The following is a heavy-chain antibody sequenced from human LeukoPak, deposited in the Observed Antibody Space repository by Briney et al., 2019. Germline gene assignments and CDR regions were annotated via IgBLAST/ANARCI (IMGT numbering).Heavy chain of an antibody. CDR1: GFTFSSYS. CDR3: ARIASAAAGRTLYYYFDY. V-gene: IGHV3-7*01. CDR2: IKQDGSEK. J-gene: IGHJ4*02. D-gene: IGHD6-13*01. Sequence: GGSLRLSCAASGFTFSSYSMNWVRQAPGKGLEWVANIKQDGSEKYYVDSVKGRFTISRDNAKNSLYLQMNSLRAEDTAVYYCARIASAAAGRTLYYYFDYWGQGTLVTVSS.